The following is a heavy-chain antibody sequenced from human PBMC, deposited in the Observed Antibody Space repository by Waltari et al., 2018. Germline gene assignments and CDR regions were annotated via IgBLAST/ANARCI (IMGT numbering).Heavy chain of an antibody. V-gene: IGHV3-21*03. CDR1: GFRFSDYD. CDR2: VGGKQSNL. CDR3: TRDLYGSGGDWFDP. J-gene: IGHJ5*02. Sequence: EERLVESGGGLVKPGGSLRLSCVASGFRFSDYDMNWVRQAPGTGREWLSSVGGKQSNLLDAESVRGRFTVSRDNAKKSLYLGRSNVRAEDTGLYYCTRDLYGSGGDWFDPWGQGTLVTVSS. D-gene: IGHD3-10*01.